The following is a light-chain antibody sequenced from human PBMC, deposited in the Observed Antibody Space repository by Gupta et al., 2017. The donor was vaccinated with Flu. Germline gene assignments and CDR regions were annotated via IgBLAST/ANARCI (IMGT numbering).Light chain of an antibody. CDR1: QSVSSY. Sequence: EIVLTQSPATLSLSPGERATLSCRASQSVSSYLAWYQQKPGQAPRLLIYDASNRATGIPARFSGSGSGTDFTLTISSLEPEEFAVYYCQQRSNGPPGGFTFGHGTKVDIK. V-gene: IGKV3-11*01. J-gene: IGKJ3*01. CDR3: QQRSNGPPGGFT. CDR2: DAS.